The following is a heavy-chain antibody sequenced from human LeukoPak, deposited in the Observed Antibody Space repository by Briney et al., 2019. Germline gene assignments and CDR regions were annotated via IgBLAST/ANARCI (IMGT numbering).Heavy chain of an antibody. CDR3: ARQGASYGDYVWGYYYMDV. Sequence: SETLSLTCAVYGGSFSDYYWIWIRQSPGKGLEWLGQINHSGSANYNPSLKSRITISVDSSKNQFSLELTFVTAADTAVYYCARQGASYGDYVWGYYYMDVWGRGTTVTVSS. D-gene: IGHD4-17*01. V-gene: IGHV4-34*01. CDR1: GGSFSDYY. J-gene: IGHJ6*03. CDR2: INHSGSA.